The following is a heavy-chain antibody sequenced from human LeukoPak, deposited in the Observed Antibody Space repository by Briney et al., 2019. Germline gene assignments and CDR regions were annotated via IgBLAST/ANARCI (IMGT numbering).Heavy chain of an antibody. Sequence: GRSLRLSCAAYGFTFSSFGMHWVRQAPGKGLEWVAVISYDGSNKYYADSVKGRFTISRDNSQNTLYLQMNSLRPEDTAVYYCGRLMGGYDSYFYGMDVWGQGTTVTVSS. V-gene: IGHV3-30*03. CDR3: GRLMGGYDSYFYGMDV. D-gene: IGHD5-12*01. J-gene: IGHJ6*02. CDR1: GFTFSSFG. CDR2: ISYDGSNK.